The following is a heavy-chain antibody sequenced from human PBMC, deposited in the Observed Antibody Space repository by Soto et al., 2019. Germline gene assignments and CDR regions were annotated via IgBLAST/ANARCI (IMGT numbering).Heavy chain of an antibody. D-gene: IGHD1-26*01. Sequence: GASVKVSCKASGYTFTSYGISWVRQAPGQGLEWMGWISAYNGNTNYAQKLQGRVTMTTDTSTSTAYMELRSLRSDDTAVYYCARIDFRSGGYYRYGMDVWGQGTTVTVSS. J-gene: IGHJ6*02. CDR3: ARIDFRSGGYYRYGMDV. V-gene: IGHV1-18*01. CDR1: GYTFTSYG. CDR2: ISAYNGNT.